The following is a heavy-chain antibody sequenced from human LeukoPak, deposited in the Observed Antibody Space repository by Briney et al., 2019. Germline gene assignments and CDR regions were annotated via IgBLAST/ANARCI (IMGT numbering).Heavy chain of an antibody. V-gene: IGHV1-46*01. CDR1: GYSFINYY. D-gene: IGHD3-22*01. CDR3: ARDRSMIVVVADY. CDR2: INPSGGGT. J-gene: IGHJ4*02. Sequence: GASVKVSCKASGYSFINYYIHWGRPAPGQGLEWMGIINPSGGGTSYARKFQGRVTMTTDTSTSTAYMELRSLRSDDTAVYYCARDRSMIVVVADYWGQGTLVTVSS.